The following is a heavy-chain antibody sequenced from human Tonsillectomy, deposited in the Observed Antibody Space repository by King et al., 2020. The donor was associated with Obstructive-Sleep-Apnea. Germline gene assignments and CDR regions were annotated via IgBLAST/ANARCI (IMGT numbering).Heavy chain of an antibody. CDR1: GFTFSSYS. CDR2: ISSSSSYI. CDR3: ATPYGSGSYYPFDP. Sequence: VQLVESGGGLVKPGGYLRISCAASGFTFSSYSMNWVRQAPGKGLEWVSSISSSSSYIYYADAVKGRLTISRDNAKNSLYMQMNSLRAEDTAVYYCATPYGSGSYYPFDPWGQGTLVTVSS. D-gene: IGHD3-10*01. J-gene: IGHJ5*02. V-gene: IGHV3-21*01.